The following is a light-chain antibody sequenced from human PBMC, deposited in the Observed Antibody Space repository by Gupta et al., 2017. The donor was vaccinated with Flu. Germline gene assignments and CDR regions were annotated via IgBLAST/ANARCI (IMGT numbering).Light chain of an antibody. J-gene: IGKJ2*03. Sequence: ELVLTQSPGTLSLSPGERATLSCRASQSVSSSYLAWYQQKPGQAPRLLIYGASSRATGNPDRFSGSGSGTDFTLTISRLEPEDFAMYYCQQYGRSPPYSFGQGTKLEIK. CDR3: QQYGRSPPYS. CDR1: QSVSSSY. CDR2: GAS. V-gene: IGKV3-20*01.